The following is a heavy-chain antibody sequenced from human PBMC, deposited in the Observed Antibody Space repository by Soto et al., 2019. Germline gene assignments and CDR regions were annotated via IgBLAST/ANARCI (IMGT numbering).Heavy chain of an antibody. D-gene: IGHD2-2*01. CDR2: ISAYNGNT. CDR3: AREGVVVVPAAHPTYNWFDP. CDR1: GYTFTSYG. Sequence: ASVKVSCKASGYTFTSYGISWVRQAPGQGLEWMGWISAYNGNTNYAQKLQGRVTMTTDTSTNTAYMELRSLRSDDTAVYYCAREGVVVVPAAHPTYNWFDPWGQGTLVTVSS. J-gene: IGHJ5*02. V-gene: IGHV1-18*04.